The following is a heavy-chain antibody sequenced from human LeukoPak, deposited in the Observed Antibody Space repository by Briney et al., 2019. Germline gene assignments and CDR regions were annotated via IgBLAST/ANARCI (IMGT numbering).Heavy chain of an antibody. J-gene: IGHJ3*01. CDR1: GYTFTSTG. CDR2: VSAYNGNT. D-gene: IGHD4-23*01. V-gene: IGHV1-18*01. CDR3: ARDAPRWRSAFDF. Sequence: ASVKVSCKASGYTFTSTGICWVRQAPGQGLEWMGWVSAYNGNTNYAQKFRGRVTMTIDTSTNTAYMELRSLRSDDTAVYFCARDAPRWRSAFDFWGQGTMVTVSS.